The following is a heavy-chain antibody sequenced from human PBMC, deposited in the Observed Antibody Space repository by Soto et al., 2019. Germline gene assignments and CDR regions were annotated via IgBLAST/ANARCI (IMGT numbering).Heavy chain of an antibody. J-gene: IGHJ6*02. CDR1: GGTFSSYA. V-gene: IGHV1-69*01. CDR3: ARDDSYGYYSGMDV. D-gene: IGHD5-18*01. CDR2: IIPIFGTA. Sequence: QVQLVQSGAEVKKPGSSVKVSCKASGGTFSSYAISWVRQAPGQGLEWMGGIIPIFGTANYAQKFQGRVTITADESTSTAYMELSSLTSEDTAVYYCARDDSYGYYSGMDVWGQGTTVTVSS.